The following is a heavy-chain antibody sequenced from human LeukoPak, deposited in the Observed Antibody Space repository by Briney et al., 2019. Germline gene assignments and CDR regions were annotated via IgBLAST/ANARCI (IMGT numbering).Heavy chain of an antibody. Sequence: ASVKVSCKASGYTFTSYDINWVRQATGQGLEWMGWMNPNSGNTGYAQKFQGRVTMTRNTSISTAYMELSSLRSEDTAVYYCARSMTKGIAVALGYWGRGTLVTVSS. CDR2: MNPNSGNT. CDR3: ARSMTKGIAVALGY. CDR1: GYTFTSYD. D-gene: IGHD6-19*01. J-gene: IGHJ4*02. V-gene: IGHV1-8*01.